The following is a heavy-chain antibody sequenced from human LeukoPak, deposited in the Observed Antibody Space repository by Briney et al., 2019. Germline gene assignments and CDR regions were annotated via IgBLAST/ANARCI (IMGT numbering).Heavy chain of an antibody. CDR3: ARGGYSGYGIDY. CDR2: IYPGDSDT. CDR1: GYRFTTNW. D-gene: IGHD5-12*01. Sequence: RGESLKISCKGSGYRFTTNWIGWVRQMPGKGLEWMGIIYPGDSDTRYSPSLQGQVTISADRSISTAYLQWNSLKASDTAMYYCARGGYSGYGIDYWGQGTLVTVSS. J-gene: IGHJ4*02. V-gene: IGHV5-51*01.